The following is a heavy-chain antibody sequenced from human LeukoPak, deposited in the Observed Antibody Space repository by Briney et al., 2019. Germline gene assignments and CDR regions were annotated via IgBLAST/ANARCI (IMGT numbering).Heavy chain of an antibody. V-gene: IGHV4-34*01. CDR1: GGSFSGYY. J-gene: IGHJ4*02. D-gene: IGHD4/OR15-4a*01. Sequence: PSETLFLTCAVYGGSFSGYYWSWIRQPPGKGLEWIGEINHSGSTNYNPSLKSRVTISVDTSKNQFSLKLSSVTAADTAVYYCGRGGGYGDFDYWGQGTLVTVSS. CDR3: GRGGGYGDFDY. CDR2: INHSGST.